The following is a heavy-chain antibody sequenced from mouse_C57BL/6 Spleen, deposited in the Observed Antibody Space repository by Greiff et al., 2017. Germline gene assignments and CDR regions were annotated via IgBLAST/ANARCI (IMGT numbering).Heavy chain of an antibody. J-gene: IGHJ1*03. CDR3: ARHSSGYVGYFDV. D-gene: IGHD3-2*02. CDR2: IHPNSGST. Sequence: QVQLQQPGAELVKPGASVKLSCKASGYTFTSYWMHWVKQRPGQGLEWIGMIHPNSGSTNYNEKFKSKATLTVDKSSSTAYMQLSSLTSEDSAVYYCARHSSGYVGYFDVWGTGTTVTVSS. CDR1: GYTFTSYW. V-gene: IGHV1-64*01.